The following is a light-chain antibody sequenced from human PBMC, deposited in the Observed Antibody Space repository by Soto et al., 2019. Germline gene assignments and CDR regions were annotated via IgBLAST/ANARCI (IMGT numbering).Light chain of an antibody. V-gene: IGLV2-14*01. CDR2: EVS. CDR1: SSDVGNYNY. J-gene: IGLJ2*01. CDR3: SSYTTITTLV. Sequence: QSALTQPASVSGSPGQSITISCTGTSSDVGNYNYVSWYQHHPGKAPKLIIFEVSHRPSGVSSRFSGSKSGNTASLTISGLQAEDEADYYCSSYTTITTLVFGGGTKVTVL.